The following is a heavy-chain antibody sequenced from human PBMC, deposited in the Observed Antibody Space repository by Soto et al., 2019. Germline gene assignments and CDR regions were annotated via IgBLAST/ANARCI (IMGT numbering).Heavy chain of an antibody. CDR3: ARDLAPYCSGGSCYWFDP. J-gene: IGHJ5*02. CDR2: ISAYNGNT. Sequence: ASVKISCKASGYTFTSYGISWVRQAPGQGLEWMGWISAYNGNTSYAQKLQGRVTMTTDTSTSTAYMELRSLRSDDTAVYCCARDLAPYCSGGSCYWFDPWGQGTLVTVSS. CDR1: GYTFTSYG. V-gene: IGHV1-18*01. D-gene: IGHD2-15*01.